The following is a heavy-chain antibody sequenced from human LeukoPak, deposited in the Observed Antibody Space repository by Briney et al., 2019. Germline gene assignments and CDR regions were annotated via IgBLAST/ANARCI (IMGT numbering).Heavy chain of an antibody. D-gene: IGHD7-27*01. CDR3: ARDLTGDRDY. Sequence: SETLSLTCAVYGGSFSGYYWSWIRQPPGKGLEWIGEINHSGSTNYNPSLKSRVTISVDTSKNQFSLKLSSVTAADTAVYYCARDLTGDRDYWGQGTLATVSS. J-gene: IGHJ4*02. CDR1: GGSFSGYY. V-gene: IGHV4-34*01. CDR2: INHSGST.